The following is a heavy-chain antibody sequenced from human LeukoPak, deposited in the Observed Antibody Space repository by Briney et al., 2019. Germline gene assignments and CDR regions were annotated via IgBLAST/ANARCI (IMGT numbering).Heavy chain of an antibody. V-gene: IGHV4-34*01. CDR2: INHSGST. CDR3: ATWGIAVAGTFDY. J-gene: IGHJ4*02. CDR1: GGSFRNYY. D-gene: IGHD6-19*01. Sequence: SETLSLTCAVYGGSFRNYYWSWIRQPPGKGLEWIGEINHSGSTNYNPSFKSRVAISVDTSKNQFSLKLSSVTAADTAVYYCATWGIAVAGTFDYWGQGTLVTVST.